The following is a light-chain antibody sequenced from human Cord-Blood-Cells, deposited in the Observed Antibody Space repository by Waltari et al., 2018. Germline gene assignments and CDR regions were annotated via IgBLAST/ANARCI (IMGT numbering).Light chain of an antibody. V-gene: IGLV2-23*01. Sequence: QSALTQPASVSGSPGQSITISCTGTSSDVGSYNLVSWYQQPPGKATKLMIYEGSKRPSGVSNRFSGSKSGNTASLTISGLQAEDEADYYCCSYAGSSTLVFGGGTKLTVL. CDR2: EGS. J-gene: IGLJ3*02. CDR3: CSYAGSSTLV. CDR1: SSDVGSYNL.